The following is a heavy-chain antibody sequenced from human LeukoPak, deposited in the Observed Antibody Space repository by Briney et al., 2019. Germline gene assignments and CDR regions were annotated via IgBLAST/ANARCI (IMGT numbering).Heavy chain of an antibody. CDR3: AYLDSSGYYYGRLRY. V-gene: IGHV3-23*01. D-gene: IGHD3-22*01. J-gene: IGHJ4*02. CDR2: ISAGSDRT. CDR1: GFTFSDHA. Sequence: GGSLRLSCAASGFTFSDHAMSWVRQTPAKGLESVSSISAGSDRTHYADSVKGRFTVSRDNSKNTLYLHMNSLRAEDTAVYFCAYLDSSGYYYGRLRYWGQGTPVTVSS.